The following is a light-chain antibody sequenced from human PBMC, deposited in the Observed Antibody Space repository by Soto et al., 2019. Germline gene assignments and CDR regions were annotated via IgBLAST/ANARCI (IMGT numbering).Light chain of an antibody. Sequence: QSALTQPASVSGSPGQSITISCTGTSSDVGGYNSVSWYQHHPGKAPKLMIYDVTDRPSGVSNRFSGSKSGNTASLTISGLQADDESDYYCSSYTTSGTLVVFGGGTKLTVL. CDR3: SSYTTSGTLVV. V-gene: IGLV2-14*03. CDR1: SSDVGGYNS. J-gene: IGLJ2*01. CDR2: DVT.